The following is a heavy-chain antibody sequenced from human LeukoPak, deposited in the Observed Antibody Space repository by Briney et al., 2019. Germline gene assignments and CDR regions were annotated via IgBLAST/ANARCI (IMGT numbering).Heavy chain of an antibody. CDR2: IYNTGST. CDR1: GGSISSGSDY. CDR3: ARVSCSSASCYGGGWFDP. V-gene: IGHV4-31*03. J-gene: IGHJ5*02. Sequence: TSQTLSLTCTVSGGSISSGSDYWSWIRQLPGRGLEWIGYIYNTGSTYYNPSLESRVTLSVDTSKNQFSLKLSSVTAADTAVYYCARVSCSSASCYGGGWFDPWGQGTLVTVSS. D-gene: IGHD2-2*01.